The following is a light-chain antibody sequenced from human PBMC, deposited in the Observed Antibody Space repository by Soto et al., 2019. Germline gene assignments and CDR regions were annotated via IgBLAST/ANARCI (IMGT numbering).Light chain of an antibody. J-gene: IGKJ1*01. Sequence: DIQMTQSPSSLSASEGDRVSITCRASQSISTHLSWYQQKPGKAPKLLIYAASSLQSWVPSRFTGSGSGTDFTLTISSLQPEDFATYYCQQSYTSWWTFGQGTKVDIK. CDR2: AAS. CDR1: QSISTH. V-gene: IGKV1-39*01. CDR3: QQSYTSWWT.